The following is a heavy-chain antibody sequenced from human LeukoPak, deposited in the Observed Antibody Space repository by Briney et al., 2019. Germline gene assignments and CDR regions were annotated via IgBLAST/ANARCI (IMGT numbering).Heavy chain of an antibody. J-gene: IGHJ4*02. V-gene: IGHV1-2*02. CDR2: INPNSGGT. CDR1: GYTFAAYL. Sequence: ASVKVSCKASGYTFAAYLLHWVRQAPGQGLEWMGWINPNSGGTNYAQKFQGRVTMTRDTSISTAYMELSRLRSDDTAVYYCARALPIDRLVSWGQGTLVTVSS. CDR3: ARALPIDRLVS. D-gene: IGHD2-21*01.